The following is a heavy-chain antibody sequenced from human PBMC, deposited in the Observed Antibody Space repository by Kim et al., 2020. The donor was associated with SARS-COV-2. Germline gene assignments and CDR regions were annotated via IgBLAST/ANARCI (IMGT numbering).Heavy chain of an antibody. CDR3: AKRDSGSSRYFDY. J-gene: IGHJ4*02. Sequence: LSLTCAASGFTFGNYAMHWVRQAPGKGLEWVSGISSNSDTTGYADSVKGRFTISRDNAKNSLYLQVNSLRLEDTALYYCAKRDSGSSRYFDYWGQGTLVTVSS. D-gene: IGHD1-26*01. CDR1: GFTFGNYA. CDR2: ISSNSDTT. V-gene: IGHV3-9*01.